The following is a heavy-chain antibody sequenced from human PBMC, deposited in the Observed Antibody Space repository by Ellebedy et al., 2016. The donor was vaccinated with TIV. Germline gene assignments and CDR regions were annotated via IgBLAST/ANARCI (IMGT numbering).Heavy chain of an antibody. J-gene: IGHJ4*02. CDR1: GFTFSYSW. V-gene: IGHV3-74*01. CDR2: ISREGDIT. D-gene: IGHD2-15*01. Sequence: GESLKISCAASGFTFSYSWMHWVRQAPGKGLVWVSRISREGDITNYADSVKGRFTISRDHAKNTLSLQMNGLRVEDTALYYCTTDEGGSFDSWGQGTLVTVSS. CDR3: TTDEGGSFDS.